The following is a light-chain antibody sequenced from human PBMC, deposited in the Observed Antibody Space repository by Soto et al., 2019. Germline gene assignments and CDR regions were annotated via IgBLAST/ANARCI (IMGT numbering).Light chain of an antibody. CDR2: EVS. CDR1: HILLHITGETF. Sequence: IVMTQSPLTLPVTPGEPASISCYSIHILLHITGETFLFWYLQKPGQSPQLLIYEVSTRVSGVPDRFSGSGSGTDFTLEISRVETDDVGIYYCMQSTQLPPTFGQGTRLEIK. V-gene: IGKV2D-29*02. J-gene: IGKJ5*01. CDR3: MQSTQLPPT.